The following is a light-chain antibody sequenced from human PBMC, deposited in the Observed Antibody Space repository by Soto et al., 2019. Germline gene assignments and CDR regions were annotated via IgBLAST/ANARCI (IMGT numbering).Light chain of an antibody. Sequence: QSALTQPASVSGPPGQSITISCTGTSSDVGGYNYVSWYQQHPGKAPKLMIYDVSNRPSGVSNRFSGSKSGNTASLTISGLQAEDEADYYCSSYTISGTYVFGTGTKVTVL. CDR3: SSYTISGTYV. CDR1: SSDVGGYNY. J-gene: IGLJ1*01. V-gene: IGLV2-14*01. CDR2: DVS.